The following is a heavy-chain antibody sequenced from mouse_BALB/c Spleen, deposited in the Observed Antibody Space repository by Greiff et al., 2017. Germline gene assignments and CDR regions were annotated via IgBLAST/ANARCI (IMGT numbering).Heavy chain of an antibody. J-gene: IGHJ4*01. CDR2: INPYNDGT. D-gene: IGHD4-1*01. V-gene: IGHV1-14*01. Sequence: EVQLQQSGPELVKPGASVKMSCKASGYTFTSYVMHWVKQKPGQGLEWIGYINPYNDGTKYNEKFKGKATLTSDKSSSTAYMELSSLTSEDSAVYYCARRNPNWGRGGYAMDYWGQGTSVTVSS. CDR3: ARRNPNWGRGGYAMDY. CDR1: GYTFTSYV.